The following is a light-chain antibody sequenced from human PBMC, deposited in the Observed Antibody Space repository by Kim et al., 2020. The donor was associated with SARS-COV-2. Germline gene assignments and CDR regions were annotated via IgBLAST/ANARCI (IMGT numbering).Light chain of an antibody. V-gene: IGLV3-21*04. CDR3: QVWDSTSDHVV. CDR2: FDD. CDR1: NIGSKN. Sequence: APGKTARLTCGGDNIGSKNVHRYQQRPGQGPVLVIYFDDDRPSGIPERFSGSNSGNTATLTVSKVEAGDEADYYCQVWDSTSDHVVFGGGTQLTVL. J-gene: IGLJ2*01.